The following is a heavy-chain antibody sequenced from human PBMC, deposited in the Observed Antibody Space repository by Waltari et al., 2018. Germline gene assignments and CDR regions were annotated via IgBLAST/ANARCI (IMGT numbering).Heavy chain of an antibody. CDR3: AKDRGSGWYENWFDP. CDR1: GFTFSSYA. V-gene: IGHV3-23*04. CDR2: ISGGGST. D-gene: IGHD6-19*01. Sequence: EVQLVESGGGLVQPGGSLRLSCAASGFTFSSYAMNWVRQAPGKGLEWVSGISGGGSTHYADSVKGRFTISRDNSKNTLHLQMNSLRAEDTAIYYCAKDRGSGWYENWFDPWGQGTLVTVSS. J-gene: IGHJ5*02.